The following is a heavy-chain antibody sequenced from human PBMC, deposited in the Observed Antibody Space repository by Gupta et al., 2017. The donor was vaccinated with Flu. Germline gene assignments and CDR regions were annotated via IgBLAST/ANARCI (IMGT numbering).Heavy chain of an antibody. CDR2: IFVDGST. J-gene: IGHJ4*02. CDR3: ARDGYDYDTGYWN. D-gene: IGHD5-12*01. CDR1: GFTVSSRY. V-gene: IGHV3-53*02. Sequence: EVQLVETGGGLIQPGGSLRLSCAASGFTVSSRYMTWVRQAPGKGLEWVSVIFVDGSTHYADSVKGRFTISRDVSKNTLYLQMNNMRVEDTAVYYCARDGYDYDTGYWNWGQGTLVTVSP.